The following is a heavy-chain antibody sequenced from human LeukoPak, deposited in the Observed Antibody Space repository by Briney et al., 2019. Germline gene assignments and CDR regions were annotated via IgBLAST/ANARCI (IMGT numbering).Heavy chain of an antibody. Sequence: GGSLRLSCAASGFSFSTYAMSWVRQAPGKGLEWVSAISNTGVSTSYADSVKGRFTISRDNSKNTLYLQMNSLRAEDTAVYYCASRQLGTVRGFDYWGQGTLVTVSS. D-gene: IGHD1-1*01. CDR1: GFSFSTYA. J-gene: IGHJ4*02. CDR2: ISNTGVST. CDR3: ASRQLGTVRGFDY. V-gene: IGHV3-23*01.